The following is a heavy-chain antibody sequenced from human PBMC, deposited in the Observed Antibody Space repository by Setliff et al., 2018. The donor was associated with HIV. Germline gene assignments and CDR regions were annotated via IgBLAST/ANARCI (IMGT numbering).Heavy chain of an antibody. CDR3: ARGGASSKYLDP. J-gene: IGHJ5*02. D-gene: IGHD2-15*01. Sequence: SETLSLTCDLSGGDSLSTGHWWSWVRQPPGKGLEWIGQVFESGKTRYSDSLRSRLLITISKAKNQFYLNLKSVTAADTAVYYCARGGASSKYLDPWGQGTLVTVSS. V-gene: IGHV4-4*02. CDR2: VFESGKT. CDR1: GGDSLSTGHW.